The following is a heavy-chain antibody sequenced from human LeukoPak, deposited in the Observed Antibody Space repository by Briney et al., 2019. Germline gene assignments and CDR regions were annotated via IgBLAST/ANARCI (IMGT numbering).Heavy chain of an antibody. CDR3: ARSGYSSSWFLVD. V-gene: IGHV3-21*01. CDR1: GFTFSSYS. J-gene: IGHJ4*02. D-gene: IGHD6-13*01. CDR2: ISSSSSYI. Sequence: GGSLRLSCAASGFTFSSYSMNWVRQAPGKGLEWVSSISSSSSYIYYADSVKGRFTIFRDNAKNSLYLQMNSLRSEDPAVYYCARSGYSSSWFLVDWGQGTLVTVSS.